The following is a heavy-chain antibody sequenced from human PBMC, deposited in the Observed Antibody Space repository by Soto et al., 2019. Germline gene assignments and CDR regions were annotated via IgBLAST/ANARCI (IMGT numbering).Heavy chain of an antibody. CDR3: TTDHFSSNWYYDFWSGYYLNNWFDP. CDR1: GFTFSNAW. V-gene: IGHV3-15*07. J-gene: IGHJ5*02. D-gene: IGHD3-3*01. Sequence: GGSLRLSCAASGFTFSNAWMNWVRQAPGKGLEWVGRIKSKTDGGTTDKAAPVKGRFTISKDDSKNTLYLQMNSLKTEDTAVYYCTTDHFSSNWYYDFWSGYYLNNWFDPWGQGTLVTVSS. CDR2: IKSKTDGGTT.